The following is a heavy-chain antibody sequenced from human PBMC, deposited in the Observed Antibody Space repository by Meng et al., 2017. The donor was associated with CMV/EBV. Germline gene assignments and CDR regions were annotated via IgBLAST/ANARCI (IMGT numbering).Heavy chain of an antibody. CDR3: ARESDRSTSCPGYDY. D-gene: IGHD2-2*01. V-gene: IGHV3-48*03. CDR2: ISSSGSTI. J-gene: IGHJ4*02. CDR1: GFTFDDYG. Sequence: GESLKISCAASGFTFDDYGMSWVRQAPGKGLEWVSYISSSGSTIYYADSVKGRFTISRDNAKNSLYLQMNSLRAEDTAVYYCARESDRSTSCPGYDYWGQGTLVTVSS.